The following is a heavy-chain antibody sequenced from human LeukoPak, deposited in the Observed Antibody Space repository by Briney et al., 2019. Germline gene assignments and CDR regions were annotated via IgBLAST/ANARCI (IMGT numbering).Heavy chain of an antibody. CDR2: INPNSGGT. CDR3: ARDDFWSGYGSGWFDP. Sequence: ASVKVSCKASGYTFTGYYMHWVRQAPGQGLEWMGWINPNSGGTNYAQKFQGRVTMTRDTSISTAYMELSRLRSDDTAVHYCARDDFWSGYGSGWFDPWGQGTLVTVSS. J-gene: IGHJ5*02. V-gene: IGHV1-2*02. CDR1: GYTFTGYY. D-gene: IGHD3-3*01.